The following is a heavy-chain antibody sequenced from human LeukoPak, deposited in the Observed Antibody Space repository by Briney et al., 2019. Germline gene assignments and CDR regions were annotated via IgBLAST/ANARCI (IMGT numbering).Heavy chain of an antibody. V-gene: IGHV3-21*01. CDR2: ISSSSSYI. CDR1: GFTFSSYS. CDR3: ARDSSSWNDFDY. D-gene: IGHD6-13*01. J-gene: IGHJ4*02. Sequence: GGSLRISCAASGFTFSSYSMNWVRQAPGKGLEWVSSISSSSSYIYYADSVKGRFTISRDNAKNSLYLQMNSLRAEDTAVYYCARDSSSWNDFDYWGQGTLVTVSS.